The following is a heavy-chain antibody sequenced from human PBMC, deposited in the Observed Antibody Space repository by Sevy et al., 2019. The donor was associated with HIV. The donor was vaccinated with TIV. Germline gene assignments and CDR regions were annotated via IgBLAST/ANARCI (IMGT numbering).Heavy chain of an antibody. V-gene: IGHV3-23*01. CDR3: AKGDSSGWHGHFDY. D-gene: IGHD6-19*01. CDR2: MSASGGGT. J-gene: IGHJ4*02. Sequence: GGSLRLSCAASGFTFSRCAMNWVRQAPGKGLEWVSDMSASGGGTNYADSVKGRFTISRDNSKNTLYLQMNSLRAEDTAVYYCAKGDSSGWHGHFDYWGQGTLVTVSS. CDR1: GFTFSRCA.